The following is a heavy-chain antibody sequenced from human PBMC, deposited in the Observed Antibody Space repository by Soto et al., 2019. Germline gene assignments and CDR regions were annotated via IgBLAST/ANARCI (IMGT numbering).Heavy chain of an antibody. CDR3: AKDLPLVVVVPASLPY. D-gene: IGHD2-2*01. CDR2: ISGSGGST. CDR1: GFTFSSYA. Sequence: GGSLRLSCAASGFTFSSYAMSWVRQAPGKGLEWVSAISGSGGSTYYADSVKGRFTISRDNSKNTLYLQMNSLRAEDTAVYYCAKDLPLVVVVPASLPYWGQGTLVTVSS. V-gene: IGHV3-23*01. J-gene: IGHJ4*02.